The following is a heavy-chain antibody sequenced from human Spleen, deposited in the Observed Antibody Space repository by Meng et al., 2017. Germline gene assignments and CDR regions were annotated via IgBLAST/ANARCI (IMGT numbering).Heavy chain of an antibody. CDR3: AGSNWNDPNDY. Sequence: ASVKVSCKASGYTFTGYYMHWVRQAPGQGLEWMGRINPNSGGTNYAQKFQGRVTMTRDTSISTAYMELSRLKSDDTAVYYCAGSNWNDPNDYWGQGTLVTVSS. V-gene: IGHV1-2*06. J-gene: IGHJ4*02. CDR1: GYTFTGYY. CDR2: INPNSGGT. D-gene: IGHD1-1*01.